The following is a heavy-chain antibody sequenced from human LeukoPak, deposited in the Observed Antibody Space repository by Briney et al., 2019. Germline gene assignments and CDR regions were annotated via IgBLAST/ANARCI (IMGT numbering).Heavy chain of an antibody. D-gene: IGHD5-12*01. Sequence: GRSLRLSCAASGFTFSSYGMHWVRQAPGKGLEWVAVISYDGSNKYYADSVKGRFTISRDNAKNSLYLQMNSLRVEDTSVYYCARWVRGGYEFFDYWGQGILVTVSS. CDR2: ISYDGSNK. J-gene: IGHJ4*02. CDR3: ARWVRGGYEFFDY. V-gene: IGHV3-30*03. CDR1: GFTFSSYG.